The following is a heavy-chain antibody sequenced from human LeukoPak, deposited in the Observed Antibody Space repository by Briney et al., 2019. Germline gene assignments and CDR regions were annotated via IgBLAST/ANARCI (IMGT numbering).Heavy chain of an antibody. J-gene: IGHJ4*02. Sequence: ASVKVSCKASGFTLTSYYIHWVRQAPGQGLEWMGIINPNDGSTNYAQNFPGRLTMTRDTSSSTVYMGLSSLGSEDTAIYYCARELTADYWGQGTLVTVSS. CDR1: GFTLTSYY. CDR2: INPNDGST. V-gene: IGHV1-46*01. D-gene: IGHD7-27*01. CDR3: ARELTADY.